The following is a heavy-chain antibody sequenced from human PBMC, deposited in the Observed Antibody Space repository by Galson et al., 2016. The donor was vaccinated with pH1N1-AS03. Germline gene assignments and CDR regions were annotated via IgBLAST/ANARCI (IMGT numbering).Heavy chain of an antibody. CDR3: ARDNYYDTGAFYGHFDF. V-gene: IGHV1-69*06. J-gene: IGHJ4*02. Sequence: SCKASEGTFSNFGISWVRQAPGQGLEWMGGFIPIFGTANVAQKFKGRVTITADNPELSSLRSDDTAVYYCARDNYYDTGAFYGHFDFWGQGTLLVVSS. D-gene: IGHD3-22*01. CDR2: FIPIFGTA. CDR1: EGTFSNFG.